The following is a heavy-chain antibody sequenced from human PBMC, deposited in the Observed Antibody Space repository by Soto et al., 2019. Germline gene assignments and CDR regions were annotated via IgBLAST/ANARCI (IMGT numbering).Heavy chain of an antibody. J-gene: IGHJ4*02. CDR3: TREIGGKGAY. D-gene: IGHD3-10*01. CDR1: GFTFSSYW. V-gene: IGHV3-74*01. Sequence: EVQLVESGGGLVQHGGSLRLSCATSGFTFSSYWMHWVRQVPGKGLLWVSRIDEYGNTINYADSVRGRFTISRDNDSHTLYIEMNSLRAEDTALYYCTREIGGKGAYWGPGNLVPVSS. CDR2: IDEYGNTI.